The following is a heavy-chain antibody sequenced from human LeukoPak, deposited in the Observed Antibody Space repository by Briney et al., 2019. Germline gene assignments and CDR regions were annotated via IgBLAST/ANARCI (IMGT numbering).Heavy chain of an antibody. J-gene: IGHJ4*02. CDR3: AKGLSSGWYSAGDY. Sequence: GRSLRLSCAASGFTFDDYAMHWVRQAPGKGLEWVSGISWNSGSIGYADSVKGRFTISRDNAKNSLYLQMNSLRAEVMALYYCAKGLSSGWYSAGDYWGQGTLVTVSS. CDR1: GFTFDDYA. CDR2: ISWNSGSI. V-gene: IGHV3-9*03. D-gene: IGHD6-19*01.